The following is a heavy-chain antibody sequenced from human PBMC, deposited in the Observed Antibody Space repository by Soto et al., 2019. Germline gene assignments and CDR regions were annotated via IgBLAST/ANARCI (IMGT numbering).Heavy chain of an antibody. D-gene: IGHD2-2*01. J-gene: IGHJ1*01. V-gene: IGHV1-18*01. CDR3: ARDLEYCSSTSCYANPFQH. Sequence: VKVSCKASGYTFTSYGISWVRQAPGQGLEWMGWISAYNGNTNYAQKLQGRVTMTTDTSTSTAYMELRSLRSDDTAVYYCARDLEYCSSTSCYANPFQHWGQGTLVTVSS. CDR1: GYTFTSYG. CDR2: ISAYNGNT.